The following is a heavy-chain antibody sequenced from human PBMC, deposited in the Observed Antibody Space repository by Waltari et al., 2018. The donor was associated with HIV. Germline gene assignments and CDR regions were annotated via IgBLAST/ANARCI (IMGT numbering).Heavy chain of an antibody. D-gene: IGHD4-17*01. J-gene: IGHJ4*02. Sequence: EVQLVESGGGLVQPGGSLRLSCAASGFTFSRYWMHWVRQAPGKGLVWVSRINSDGGNTDSSDSVSGRITISRDNAKNTLYLEMNSLRAEDTAVYYCARGLSLGDRYRIDYFHYWGQGALVTVSS. CDR2: INSDGGNT. V-gene: IGHV3-74*01. CDR1: GFTFSRYW. CDR3: ARGLSLGDRYRIDYFHY.